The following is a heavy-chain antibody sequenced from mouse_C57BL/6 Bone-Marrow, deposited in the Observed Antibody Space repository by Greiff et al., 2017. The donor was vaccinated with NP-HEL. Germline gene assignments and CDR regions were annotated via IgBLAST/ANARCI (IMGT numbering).Heavy chain of an antibody. J-gene: IGHJ4*01. CDR3: ASPEIYYDYDGYAMDY. CDR1: GYTFTGYW. V-gene: IGHV1-9*01. D-gene: IGHD2-4*01. CDR2: ILPGSCST. Sequence: QVQLQQSGAELMKPGASVKLSCKATGYTFTGYWIEWVKQRPGHGLEWIGEILPGSCSTNYNEKFKGKATFTADTSSNTANMQLSSLTTEDSAIYYGASPEIYYDYDGYAMDYWGQGTSVTVSS.